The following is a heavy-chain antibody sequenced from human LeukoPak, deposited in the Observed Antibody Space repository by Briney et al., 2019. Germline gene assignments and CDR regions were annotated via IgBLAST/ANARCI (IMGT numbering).Heavy chain of an antibody. Sequence: ASVKVSCKASGYTFTNYGISWVRQAPGQGLEWMGWISGYNGNTNYAQKVQGRVTMTRDTSTSTAYMELRSLRSDDTAVCYCAREEGDWGDAFDIWGQGTLVTVSS. V-gene: IGHV1-18*01. J-gene: IGHJ3*02. CDR3: AREEGDWGDAFDI. CDR1: GYTFTNYG. D-gene: IGHD2-21*02. CDR2: ISGYNGNT.